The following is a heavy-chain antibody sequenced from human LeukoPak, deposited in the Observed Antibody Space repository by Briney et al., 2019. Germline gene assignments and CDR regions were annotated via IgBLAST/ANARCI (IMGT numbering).Heavy chain of an antibody. J-gene: IGHJ4*02. D-gene: IGHD4-23*01. Sequence: PSETLSLTCSVSGGTLNSFYWSWLRQPPGKGLEYIGYVYYTGSTKYKPSLRSRVTMSADTSKNQFSLKLNSVTAADTAVYYCARWNAVITSLDYWGQGILVAVSS. CDR3: ARWNAVITSLDY. CDR1: GGTLNSFY. V-gene: IGHV4-59*08. CDR2: VYYTGST.